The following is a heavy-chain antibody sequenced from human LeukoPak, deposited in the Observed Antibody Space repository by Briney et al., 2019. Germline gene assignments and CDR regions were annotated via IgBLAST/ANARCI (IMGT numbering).Heavy chain of an antibody. CDR1: GFTFSSYW. D-gene: IGHD3-22*01. V-gene: IGHV3-7*03. Sequence: GGSLRLSCAVSGFTFSSYWMSWVRQAPGKGLEWVANIKQDGSEKYYVDSVKGRFTISRDNAKNSLYLQMNSLRAEDTALYYCAKDITYDSSGYYNYWGQGTLVAVSS. CDR3: AKDITYDSSGYYNY. J-gene: IGHJ4*02. CDR2: IKQDGSEK.